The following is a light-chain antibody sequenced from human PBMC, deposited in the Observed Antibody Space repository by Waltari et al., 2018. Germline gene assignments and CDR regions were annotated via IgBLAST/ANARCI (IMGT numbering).Light chain of an antibody. Sequence: SALTQPASVSASPGQSITISCTGSSSDVGSYDLVAWYQQHPGKAPHLLLYEVDKRPSGVSYRCSGSKSGNAASLTISGLQAEDEAHYFCSSYTYGGPWVFGGGTLLTVL. CDR1: SSDVGSYDL. CDR3: SSYTYGGPWV. V-gene: IGLV2-23*02. CDR2: EVD. J-gene: IGLJ2*01.